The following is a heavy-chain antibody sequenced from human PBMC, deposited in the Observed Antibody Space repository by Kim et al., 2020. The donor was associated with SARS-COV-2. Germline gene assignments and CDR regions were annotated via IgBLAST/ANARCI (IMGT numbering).Heavy chain of an antibody. D-gene: IGHD5-12*01. J-gene: IGHJ6*03. CDR1: GYTFTSYD. CDR2: MNPNSGNT. CDR3: ARGSIVATIFNYYYYMDV. Sequence: ASVKVSCKASGYTFTSYDINWVRQATGQGLEWMGWMNPNSGNTGYAQKFQGRVTMTRNTSISTAYMALSSLRSEDTAVYYCARGSIVATIFNYYYYMDVWGKGTTVTVSS. V-gene: IGHV1-8*01.